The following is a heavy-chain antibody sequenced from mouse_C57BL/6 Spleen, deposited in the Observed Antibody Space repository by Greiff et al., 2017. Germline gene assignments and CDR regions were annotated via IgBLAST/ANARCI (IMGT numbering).Heavy chain of an antibody. V-gene: IGHV1-26*01. Sequence: EVQLQQSGPELVKPGASVKISCKASGYTFTDYYMNWVKQSHGKSLEWIGDINPNNGGTSYNQKFKGKATLTVDKSSSTAYMELRSLTSEDSAVYYWAQPITTVVATRWGYFDVWGTGTTVTVSS. CDR1: GYTFTDYY. CDR2: INPNNGGT. D-gene: IGHD1-1*01. CDR3: AQPITTVVATRWGYFDV. J-gene: IGHJ1*03.